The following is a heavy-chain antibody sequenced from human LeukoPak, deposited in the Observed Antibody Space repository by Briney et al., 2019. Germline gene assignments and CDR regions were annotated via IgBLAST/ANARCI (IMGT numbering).Heavy chain of an antibody. Sequence: GGSLRLSCAASGFTFSSYAMSWVRQAPGKGLEWVSAISGSGGSTYYADSVKGRFTISRDNSKNTLYLQMNSLRAEDTAVYYCVKSSTMIVVVPDAFDIWGQGTMVTVSS. J-gene: IGHJ3*02. D-gene: IGHD3-22*01. CDR3: VKSSTMIVVVPDAFDI. CDR1: GFTFSSYA. V-gene: IGHV3-23*01. CDR2: ISGSGGST.